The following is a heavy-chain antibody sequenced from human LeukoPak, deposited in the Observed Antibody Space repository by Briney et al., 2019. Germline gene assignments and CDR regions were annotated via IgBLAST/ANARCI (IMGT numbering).Heavy chain of an antibody. V-gene: IGHV4-39*01. D-gene: IGHD3-9*01. CDR2: IYYSGST. Sequence: PSETLSLTCAVSGGSISSSNWWSWVRQPPGKGLEWIGSIYYSGSTYYNPSLKSRVTISVDTSKNQFSLKLSSVTAADTAVYYCASLDYDILTGYYYFDYWGQETLVTVSS. J-gene: IGHJ4*02. CDR1: GGSISSSNW. CDR3: ASLDYDILTGYYYFDY.